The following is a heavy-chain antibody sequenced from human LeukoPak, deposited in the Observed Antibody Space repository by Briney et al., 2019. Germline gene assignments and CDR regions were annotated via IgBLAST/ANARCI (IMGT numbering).Heavy chain of an antibody. Sequence: PSETLSLTCAVYGGPFSGYYWSWIRQPPGKGLEWIGEINHSGSTNYNPSLKSRVTISVDTSKNQFSLKLSSVTAADTAVYYCARGGGSSGYYLDYWGQGTLVTVSS. J-gene: IGHJ4*02. D-gene: IGHD3-22*01. V-gene: IGHV4-34*01. CDR1: GGPFSGYY. CDR3: ARGGGSSGYYLDY. CDR2: INHSGST.